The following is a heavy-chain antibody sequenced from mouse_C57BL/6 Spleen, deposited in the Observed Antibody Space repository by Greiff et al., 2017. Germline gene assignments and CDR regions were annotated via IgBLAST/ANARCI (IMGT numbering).Heavy chain of an antibody. CDR3: ARYWLLTYFDY. CDR1: GYVFSSSW. V-gene: IGHV1-82*01. CDR2: IYPGDGDT. D-gene: IGHD2-3*01. Sequence: QVQLQQSGPELVKPGASVKISCKASGYVFSSSWMNWVKQRPGKGLEWIGRIYPGDGDTNYNGKFKGKATLTADKSSSTAYMQLSSLTSEDSAVYFCARYWLLTYFDYWGQGTTLTVSS. J-gene: IGHJ2*01.